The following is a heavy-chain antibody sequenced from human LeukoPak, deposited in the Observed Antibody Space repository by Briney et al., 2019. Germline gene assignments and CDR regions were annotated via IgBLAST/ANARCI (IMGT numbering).Heavy chain of an antibody. V-gene: IGHV1-18*01. CDR2: ITVYNGNT. Sequence: ASVKVSCKASGYTFTTYGISWVRQAPGQGLEWMGWITVYNGNTNYAQKFQGRVTMTTDTSTSTAYMELRSLRSDDTAVYYCARGSYYYDSSGPPRDYMDVWGKGTTVTVSS. CDR1: GYTFTTYG. J-gene: IGHJ6*03. D-gene: IGHD3-22*01. CDR3: ARGSYYYDSSGPPRDYMDV.